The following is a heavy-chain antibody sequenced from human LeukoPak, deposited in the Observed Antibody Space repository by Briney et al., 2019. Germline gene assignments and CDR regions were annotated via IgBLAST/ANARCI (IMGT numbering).Heavy chain of an antibody. CDR1: GFTFNSYS. J-gene: IGHJ4*02. CDR2: ISGSNSYI. D-gene: IGHD3-22*01. Sequence: PGGSLRLSCAASGFTFNSYSMNWVRQAPGKGLEWVSSISGSNSYIYYADSMKGRFTISRDNAKNPLYLQMNSLRAEDTAVYYCTTDRYYDSSGYSDIDYWGQGTLVTVSS. V-gene: IGHV3-21*01. CDR3: TTDRYYDSSGYSDIDY.